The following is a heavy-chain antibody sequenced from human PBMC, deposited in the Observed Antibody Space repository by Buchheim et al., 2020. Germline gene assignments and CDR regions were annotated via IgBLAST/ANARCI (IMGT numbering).Heavy chain of an antibody. J-gene: IGHJ4*02. CDR2: IYSTGYS. CDR3: ARDSGMAGRRGFDY. Sequence: QVQLQESGPGLVKPSETLSLTCTVSGGFITNYYWSWVRQPAGGGLEWIGRIYSTGYSNYSPSLKSRVPMAVDTSNTEVSLTLTSVSAADAAVYYCARDSGMAGRRGFDYWGQGIL. V-gene: IGHV4-4*07. D-gene: IGHD6-13*01. CDR1: GGFITNYY.